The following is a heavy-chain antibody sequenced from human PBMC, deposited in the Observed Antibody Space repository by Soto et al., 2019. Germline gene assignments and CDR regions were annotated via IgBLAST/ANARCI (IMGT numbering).Heavy chain of an antibody. D-gene: IGHD3-3*01. CDR2: IHRTGST. CDR1: RGSISSYY. Sequence: SETLSLTCSVSRGSISSYYWSWVRQPPGKGLEWIGFIHRTGSTKYNPSLESRVTISVDTSNNQFSLRLTSVTAADTAVYYCARGQRFSDLFDPCGQGTLVTVSA. V-gene: IGHV4-59*12. J-gene: IGHJ5*02. CDR3: ARGQRFSDLFDP.